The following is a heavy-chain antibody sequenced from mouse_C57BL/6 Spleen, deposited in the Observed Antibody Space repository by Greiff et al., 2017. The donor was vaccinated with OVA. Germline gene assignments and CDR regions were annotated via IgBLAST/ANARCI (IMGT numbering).Heavy chain of an antibody. V-gene: IGHV5-4*03. CDR3: ARNYYGSSYCDY. J-gene: IGHJ2*01. CDR1: GFTFSSYG. Sequence: EVKLMESGGDLVKPGGSLKLSCAASGFTFSSYGMSWVRQTPDKRLEWVATISSGGSYTYYPDNVKGRFTISRDNAKNNLYLQMSHLKSEDTAMYYCARNYYGSSYCDYWGQGTTLTVSS. CDR2: ISSGGSYT. D-gene: IGHD1-1*01.